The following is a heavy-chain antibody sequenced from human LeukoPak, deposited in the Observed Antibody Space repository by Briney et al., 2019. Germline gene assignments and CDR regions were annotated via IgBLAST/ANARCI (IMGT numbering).Heavy chain of an antibody. CDR3: AKGGGLVPGTWFDP. D-gene: IGHD6-19*01. CDR1: GYTFTGYY. V-gene: IGHV1-2*02. CDR2: INPNSGDT. Sequence: ASVKVSCKASGYTFTGYYMHWVRQAPGQGLEWMGWINPNSGDTNYAQKFQGRVTMTRDTSISTAYMELRSLRSDDTAVYYCAKGGGLVPGTWFDPWGQGTLVTVSS. J-gene: IGHJ5*02.